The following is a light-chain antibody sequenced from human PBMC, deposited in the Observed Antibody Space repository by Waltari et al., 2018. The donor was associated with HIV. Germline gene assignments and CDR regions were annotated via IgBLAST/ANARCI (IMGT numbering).Light chain of an antibody. Sequence: EIVMTQSPATLSVSPGERATLSCRASQSVSSNLAWYQQKPGQAPRLLIYGASTRATWFPAQFSCSWSGTEFTLTISSLQSEDFAVYYCQQYNNWPPITFGQGTRLEIK. CDR1: QSVSSN. CDR3: QQYNNWPPIT. V-gene: IGKV3-15*01. CDR2: GAS. J-gene: IGKJ5*01.